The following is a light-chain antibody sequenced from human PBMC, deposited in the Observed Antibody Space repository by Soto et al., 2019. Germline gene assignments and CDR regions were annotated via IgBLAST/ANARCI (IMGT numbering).Light chain of an antibody. CDR2: GVS. CDR1: QSGRDMY. J-gene: IGKJ1*01. CDR3: QHYGYPQWT. Sequence: EIVLTQSPGTLSLSPGERATLSCRASQSGRDMYLAWYQQKPGQPPRLLIYGVSSRAYGIPDRFSGSGSGTDFTLTISRPEPEDFAVYYCQHYGYPQWTFGQGTK. V-gene: IGKV3-20*01.